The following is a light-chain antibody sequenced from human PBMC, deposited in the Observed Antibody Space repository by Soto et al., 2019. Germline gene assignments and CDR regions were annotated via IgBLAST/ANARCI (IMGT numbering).Light chain of an antibody. CDR3: QPYASSPYT. J-gene: IGKJ2*01. V-gene: IGKV3-20*01. CDR2: GAS. Sequence: IVLTQSPGTLSLSPGERATLSCRASQSVSSRFLAWYQPKPGQAPRLLMYGASSRPTGIPDRFSSTGSGTDFTLTITILEAEDVEVNYSQPYASSPYTFGLGTKLEIK. CDR1: QSVSSRF.